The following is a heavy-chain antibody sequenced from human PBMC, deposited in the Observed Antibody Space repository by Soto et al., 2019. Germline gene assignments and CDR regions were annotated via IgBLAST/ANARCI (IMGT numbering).Heavy chain of an antibody. J-gene: IGHJ4*02. CDR3: GRGEVDRYNWNYGIDY. V-gene: IGHV4-39*07. CDR1: GGSINSSSYF. CDR2: IYYSGNT. Sequence: NPSETLSLTCSVSGGSINSSSYFWGWVRQPPGKGLEWIGSIYYSGNTNYNPSLKSRVTISVDTSKNQFSLKLSSVTAADTAVYYCGRGEVDRYNWNYGIDYWGQGTLVTVSS. D-gene: IGHD1-7*01.